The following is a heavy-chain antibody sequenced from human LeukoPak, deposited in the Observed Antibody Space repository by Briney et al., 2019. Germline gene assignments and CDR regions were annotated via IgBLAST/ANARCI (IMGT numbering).Heavy chain of an antibody. Sequence: PGGSLRLSCAASGFTFSSYGMHWVRQAPGKGLEWVAVIWYDGSNKYYADSVKGRFTISRDNSKNTLYLQMNSLRAEDTAVYYCARHRVSGSSYSALEYWGQGTLVTVSS. V-gene: IGHV3-33*01. D-gene: IGHD1-26*01. CDR1: GFTFSSYG. CDR3: ARHRVSGSSYSALEY. CDR2: IWYDGSNK. J-gene: IGHJ4*02.